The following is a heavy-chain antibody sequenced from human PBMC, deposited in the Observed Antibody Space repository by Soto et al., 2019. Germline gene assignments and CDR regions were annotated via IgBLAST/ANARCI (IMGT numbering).Heavy chain of an antibody. CDR3: ARADTAMVPPGY. CDR2: IYYSGTT. CDR1: GGSISSGCYS. D-gene: IGHD5-18*01. V-gene: IGHV4-39*01. J-gene: IGHJ4*02. Sequence: SETLSLTCAVAGGSISSGCYSWSWIRQPPGKGLEWIGSIYYSGTTYNNPSLKSRVTISVDKSKNQLSLRLRSVTAADTAVYFCARADTAMVPPGYWGQGTLVTVSS.